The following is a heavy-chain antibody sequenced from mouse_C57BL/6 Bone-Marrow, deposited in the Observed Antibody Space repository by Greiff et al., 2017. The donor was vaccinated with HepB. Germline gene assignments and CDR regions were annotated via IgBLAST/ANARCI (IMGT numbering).Heavy chain of an antibody. V-gene: IGHV5-4*01. Sequence: EVQVVESGGGLVKPGGSLKLSCAASGFTFSSYAMSWVRQTPEKRLEWVATISDGGSYTYYPDNVKGRFTISRDNAKNNLYLQMSHLKSEDTAMYYCAREDSNNYWGQGTTLTVSS. CDR3: AREDSNNY. CDR2: ISDGGSYT. J-gene: IGHJ2*01. CDR1: GFTFSSYA. D-gene: IGHD2-5*01.